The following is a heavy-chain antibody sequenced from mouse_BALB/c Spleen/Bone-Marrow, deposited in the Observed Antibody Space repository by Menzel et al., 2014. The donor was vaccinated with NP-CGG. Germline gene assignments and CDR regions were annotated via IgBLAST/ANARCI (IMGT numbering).Heavy chain of an antibody. CDR1: GFNIKDTY. CDR3: ARWLLPYGLDY. J-gene: IGHJ4*01. CDR2: IDPANGNT. Sequence: VQLKESGAELVKPGASVKSSCTASGFNIKDTYMHWVKQRPEQGLEWIGRIDPANGNTKYDPKFQGKATITADTSSNTAYLQLSSLTSEDTAVYYCARWLLPYGLDYWGQGTSVTVSS. V-gene: IGHV14-3*02. D-gene: IGHD2-3*01.